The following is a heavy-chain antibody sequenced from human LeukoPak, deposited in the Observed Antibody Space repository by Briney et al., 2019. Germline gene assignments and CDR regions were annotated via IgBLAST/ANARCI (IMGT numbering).Heavy chain of an antibody. CDR3: AKLLYSGSYYDY. CDR2: ISANGGST. V-gene: IGHV3-23*01. CDR1: GFTFTSFA. D-gene: IGHD1-26*01. Sequence: GGSLRLSCAASGFTFTSFAMSWVRQAPGKGLEWVSSISANGGSTYYADSVKGQFTISRDNSKDTLYLQMNSLRVEDTAVYYCAKLLYSGSYYDYWGQGTLVTVSS. J-gene: IGHJ4*02.